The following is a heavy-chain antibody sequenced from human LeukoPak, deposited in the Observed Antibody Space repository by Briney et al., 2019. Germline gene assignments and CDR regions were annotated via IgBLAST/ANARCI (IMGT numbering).Heavy chain of an antibody. D-gene: IGHD2-21*01. V-gene: IGHV3-74*01. Sequence: PGGSLRLSCAASGFAFSAYCMHWVRQAPGKGLEWVSRINEDATTITYADSVKGRFIISIDNSKKSLYLHMNNLRAKDTAVYLCVRDLILVWSPGDDFDFWGQGTLVIVSS. CDR1: GFAFSAYC. CDR3: VRDLILVWSPGDDFDF. J-gene: IGHJ4*02. CDR2: INEDATTI.